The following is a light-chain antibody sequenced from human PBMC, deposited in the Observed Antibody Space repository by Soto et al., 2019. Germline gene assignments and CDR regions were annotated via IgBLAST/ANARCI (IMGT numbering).Light chain of an antibody. J-gene: IGKJ3*01. Sequence: EIVLTQSPGTLSLSPGERATLSCRASQSVSSSYLAWYQQKPGQAPRLLIYGASSRATGIPDRFSGSGSGTDFTLTISRLEPEDFAVYYCQQYGSSPPAHFGPGTKLDIK. CDR1: QSVSSSY. V-gene: IGKV3-20*01. CDR3: QQYGSSPPAH. CDR2: GAS.